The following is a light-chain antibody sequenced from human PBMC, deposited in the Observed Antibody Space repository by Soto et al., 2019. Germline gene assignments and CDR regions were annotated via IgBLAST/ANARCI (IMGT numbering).Light chain of an antibody. CDR1: SSNIGAGYD. V-gene: IGLV1-40*01. CDR2: GNS. CDR3: QSYDSSLSGSRDVV. Sequence: SVLTQPPSVSGAPGQRVTISCTGSSSNIGAGYDVHWYQQLPGTAPKLLIYGNSNRPSGVPDRFSGSKSGTSASLAITGLQAEDEADYYCQSYDSSLSGSRDVVFGGGTKLTVL. J-gene: IGLJ2*01.